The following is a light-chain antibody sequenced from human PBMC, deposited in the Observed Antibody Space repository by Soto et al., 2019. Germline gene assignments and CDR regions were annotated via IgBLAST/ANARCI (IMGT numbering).Light chain of an antibody. CDR3: KSYDNRSDYV. V-gene: IGLV1-40*01. CDR1: SSNIGAGYD. J-gene: IGLJ1*01. CDR2: GNN. Sequence: QSVLTQPPSVSGAPGQRVTIPCSGSSSNIGAGYDVHWYQQLPGTAPKLLIFGNNNRPSGVPDRFSGSKSGTSASLAITGLQTEDEADYYCKSYDNRSDYVFGTETKVTVL.